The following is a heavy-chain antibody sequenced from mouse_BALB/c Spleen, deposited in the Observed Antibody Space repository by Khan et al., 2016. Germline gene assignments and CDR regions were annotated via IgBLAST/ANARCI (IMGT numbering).Heavy chain of an antibody. Sequence: EVELVESGGGLVKPGGSLKLSCAAAGFTFSSYAMSWVRQTPEKRLEWVATISSGGSYTYYPDSVKGRFTISRDNAKNTLYLQMSSLRSEDTAMYYCGRHYDYWFAYWGQGTLVTVSA. CDR2: ISSGGSYT. CDR3: GRHYDYWFAY. D-gene: IGHD2-4*01. J-gene: IGHJ3*01. V-gene: IGHV5-9-3*01. CDR1: GFTFSSYA.